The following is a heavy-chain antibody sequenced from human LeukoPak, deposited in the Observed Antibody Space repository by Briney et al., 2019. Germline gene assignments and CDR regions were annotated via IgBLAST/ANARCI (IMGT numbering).Heavy chain of an antibody. J-gene: IGHJ4*02. Sequence: SETLSLTCTVSGDSIGGSNYYWAWIRQSPGKGLEWIGSVFYSGNTYYNPSLKSRVTISVDTSKNQFPLNLYSVTAADTATYYCARRGITYGSSFFAYWGQGTLVTVSS. V-gene: IGHV4-39*01. CDR2: VFYSGNT. CDR3: ARRGITYGSSFFAY. CDR1: GDSIGGSNYY. D-gene: IGHD6-13*01.